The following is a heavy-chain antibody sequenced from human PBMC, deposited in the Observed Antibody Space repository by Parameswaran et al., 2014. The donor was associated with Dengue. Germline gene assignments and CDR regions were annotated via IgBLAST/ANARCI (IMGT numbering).Heavy chain of an antibody. CDR2: ISSSSSYI. J-gene: IGHJ6*03. Sequence: VRQAPGKGLEWVSSISSSSSYIYYADSVKGRFTISRDNAKNSLYLQMNSLRAEDTAVYYCASDSSGWYYYYYYMDVWGKGTTVTVSS. V-gene: IGHV3-21*01. CDR3: ASDSSGWYYYYYYMDV. D-gene: IGHD6-19*01.